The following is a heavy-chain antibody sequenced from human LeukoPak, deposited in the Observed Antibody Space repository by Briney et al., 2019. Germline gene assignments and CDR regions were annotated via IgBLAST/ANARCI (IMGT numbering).Heavy chain of an antibody. V-gene: IGHV1-46*03. CDR1: GYTFTSYY. D-gene: IGHD6-19*01. CDR2: INPSGGST. CDR3: ASIAVAGKSFDY. J-gene: IGHJ4*02. Sequence: ASVKVSCKASGYTFTSYYMHWVRQAPGQGLEWMGIINPSGGSTSYAQKFQGRVTMTRDTSTSTVYMEPSSLRSEDTAVYYCASIAVAGKSFDYWGQGTLVTVSS.